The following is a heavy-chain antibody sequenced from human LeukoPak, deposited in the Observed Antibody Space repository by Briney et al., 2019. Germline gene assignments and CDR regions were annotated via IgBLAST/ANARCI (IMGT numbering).Heavy chain of an antibody. V-gene: IGHV5-51*01. CDR1: GYSLTSYW. CDR3: ARRDSSGYYSVDFDY. CDR2: IYPGDSDT. D-gene: IGHD3-22*01. J-gene: IGHJ4*02. Sequence: GESLKISCKGSGYSLTSYWIGWVRQMPGKGLEWMGIIYPGDSDTRYSPSFQGQVTISADKSISTAYLQWSSLKASDTAMYYCARRDSSGYYSVDFDYWGQGTLVTVSS.